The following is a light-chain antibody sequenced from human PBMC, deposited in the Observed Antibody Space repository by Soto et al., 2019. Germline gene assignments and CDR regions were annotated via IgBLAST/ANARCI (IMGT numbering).Light chain of an antibody. CDR2: DAS. CDR3: QQRSNSPPYT. CDR1: QSVSSY. V-gene: IGKV3-11*01. J-gene: IGKJ2*01. Sequence: EIVLTQSPATLSLSPGERATLSCRASQSVSSYLAWYQQKPGQAPRLLIYDASNRATGIPARFSGSGSGTDFTLTISSLEPEDFAVYYCQQRSNSPPYTFGQGTTLEIK.